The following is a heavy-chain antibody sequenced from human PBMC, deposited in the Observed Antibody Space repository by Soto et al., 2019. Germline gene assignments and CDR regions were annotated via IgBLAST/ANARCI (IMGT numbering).Heavy chain of an antibody. Sequence: PGESLKISCKGSGYSFTSYWIGWVRQVPGKGLEWMGIIYPGDSDTRYSPSFQGQVTISADKSISTAYLQWSSLKASDTAMYYCARGRLLHYYYYGMDVWGQGTTVTVSS. CDR2: IYPGDSDT. CDR1: GYSFTSYW. V-gene: IGHV5-51*01. D-gene: IGHD6-25*01. CDR3: ARGRLLHYYYYGMDV. J-gene: IGHJ6*02.